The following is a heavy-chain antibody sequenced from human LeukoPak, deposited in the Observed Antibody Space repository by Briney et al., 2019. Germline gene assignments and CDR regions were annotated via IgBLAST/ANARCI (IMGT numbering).Heavy chain of an antibody. Sequence: PSETLSLTCTVSGGSINNYYWSWIRQPPGKGLEWIGYIYYSGSTNYNPSLKSRVTISVDTSKNQFSLKLSSVTAADTAVYYCARAAPYHSSSWYYYYYYGMDVWGQGTTVTVSS. CDR3: ARAAPYHSSSWYYYYYYGMDV. V-gene: IGHV4-59*01. CDR1: GGSINNYY. D-gene: IGHD6-13*01. J-gene: IGHJ6*02. CDR2: IYYSGST.